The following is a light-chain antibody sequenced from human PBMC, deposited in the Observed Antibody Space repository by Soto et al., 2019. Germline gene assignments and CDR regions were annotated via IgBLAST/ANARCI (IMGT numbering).Light chain of an antibody. J-gene: IGKJ2*01. CDR1: QRISSY. CDR2: DAS. CDR3: QQYNTYSST. V-gene: IGKV1-5*01. Sequence: DIQMTQSPSTLSASVGDRVTITCRASQRISSYLAWYQQKPGKAPNLLIYDASKLESGVPSRFSGSGSETEFTLAIASLQPDDVATYYCQQYNTYSSTFGQGTKLEIK.